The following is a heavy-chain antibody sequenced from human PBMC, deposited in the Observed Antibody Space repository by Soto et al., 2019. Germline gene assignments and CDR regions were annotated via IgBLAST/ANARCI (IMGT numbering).Heavy chain of an antibody. CDR1: GFTFSNYW. D-gene: IGHD3-9*01. J-gene: IGHJ4*02. Sequence: GGSLRLSCAASGFTFSNYWMTWVRQAPGKGLEWVANIKQDESEKYYVDSVKGRFTISRDNSKNTLFLQMSSLTAEDTARYYCAKGRNYDILTAHHAFDYWGQGTQVTVSS. V-gene: IGHV3-7*05. CDR3: AKGRNYDILTAHHAFDY. CDR2: IKQDESEK.